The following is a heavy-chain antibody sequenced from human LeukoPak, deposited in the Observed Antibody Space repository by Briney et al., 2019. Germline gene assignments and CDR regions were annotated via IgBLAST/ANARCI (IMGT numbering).Heavy chain of an antibody. D-gene: IGHD5-12*01. Sequence: PSETLSLTCTVSGGSISSSSYYWGWIRQPPGKGLEWIGSIYYSGSTCYNPSLKSRVTISVDTSKNQFSLKLSSVTAADTAVYYCARLGYSGYDYYFDYWGQGTLVTVSS. CDR2: IYYSGST. J-gene: IGHJ4*02. CDR3: ARLGYSGYDYYFDY. CDR1: GGSISSSSYY. V-gene: IGHV4-39*01.